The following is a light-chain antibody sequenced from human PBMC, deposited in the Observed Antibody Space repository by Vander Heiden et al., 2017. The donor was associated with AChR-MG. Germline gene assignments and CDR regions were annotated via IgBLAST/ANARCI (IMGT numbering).Light chain of an antibody. CDR1: QGVRTA. V-gene: IGKV1-13*02. Sequence: GDRVTITCRASQGVRTALAWYQQRPGKAPKLLIYDASSLQSGVPSRFSGSGSGTDFTLTISSLQPEDFATYSCQQFDGYPLTFGQGTRLEIK. CDR2: DAS. J-gene: IGKJ5*01. CDR3: QQFDGYPLT.